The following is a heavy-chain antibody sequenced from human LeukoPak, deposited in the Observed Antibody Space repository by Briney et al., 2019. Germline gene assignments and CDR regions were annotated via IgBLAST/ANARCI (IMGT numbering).Heavy chain of an antibody. CDR1: GGSISSSSYY. V-gene: IGHV4-39*07. CDR2: IYYSGST. D-gene: IGHD4-23*01. J-gene: IGHJ4*02. Sequence: SETLSLTCTVSGGSISSSSYYWGWIRQPPGKGLEWIGSIYYSGSTNYNPSLKSRVTISVDTSKNQFSLKLSSVTAADTAVYYCARDLSGGRMVDHWGQGTLVTVSS. CDR3: ARDLSGGRMVDH.